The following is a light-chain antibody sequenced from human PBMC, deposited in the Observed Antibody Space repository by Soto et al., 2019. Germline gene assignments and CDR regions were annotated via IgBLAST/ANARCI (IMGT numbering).Light chain of an antibody. CDR2: DAS. J-gene: IGKJ4*01. CDR3: QQSHDLPLT. CDR1: QDIRNS. V-gene: IGKV1-33*01. Sequence: DIQMTQSPTSLSASVGDGVTITCQASQDIRNSLNWFQQKPGKAPKLLIYDASSVEAGVPSRFSGAGSGTEFTSTINSLRPEDVATYYCQQSHDLPLTFGGGT.